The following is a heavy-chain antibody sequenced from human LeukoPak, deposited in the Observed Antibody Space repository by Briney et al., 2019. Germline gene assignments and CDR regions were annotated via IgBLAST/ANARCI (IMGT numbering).Heavy chain of an antibody. CDR3: ARERRAFDI. J-gene: IGHJ3*02. Sequence: SETLSLTCTVSGYSISSGYYWAWIRQPPGKGLEWIGYIYYSGSTNYNPSLKSRVTISVDTSKNQFSLKLSSVTAADTAVYYCARERRAFDIWGQGTMVTVSS. V-gene: IGHV4-61*01. CDR2: IYYSGST. CDR1: GYSISSGYY.